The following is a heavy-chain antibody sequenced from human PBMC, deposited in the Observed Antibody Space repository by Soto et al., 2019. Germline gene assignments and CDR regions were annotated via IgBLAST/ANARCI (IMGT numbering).Heavy chain of an antibody. CDR2: TTAYNGNT. CDR3: ARGRLCIRTSCYLDIVDL. J-gene: IGHJ6*02. V-gene: IGHV1-18*01. D-gene: IGHD2-2*01. CDR1: GYTFMNYG. Sequence: QGQLVQSGAEVTKPGASVKVACKASGYTFMNYGISWVRQAPGQGLEWMGWTTAYNGNTNYAQKFQDSVTKPTDTSTSTVYMELRSLSSDDTAVYYGARGRLCIRTSCYLDIVDLWGQGTTVTVSS.